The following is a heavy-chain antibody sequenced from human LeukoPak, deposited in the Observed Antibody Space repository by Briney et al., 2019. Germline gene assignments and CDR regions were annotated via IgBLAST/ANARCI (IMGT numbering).Heavy chain of an antibody. V-gene: IGHV4-39*01. Sequence: SETLSLTCTVSGGSISSSRYYWGWIRQPPGTGLEWIGNIYYSGSTYYNPSLKSRVTISVDTSKNQFSLKLSSVTATDTAVYYCARQHYYDTSGYYSYWGRGTLVTVSS. CDR1: GGSISSSRYY. D-gene: IGHD3-22*01. CDR3: ARQHYYDTSGYYSY. CDR2: IYYSGST. J-gene: IGHJ4*02.